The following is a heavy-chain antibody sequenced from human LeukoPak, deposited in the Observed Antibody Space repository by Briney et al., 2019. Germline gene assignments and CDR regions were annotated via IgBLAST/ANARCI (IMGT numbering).Heavy chain of an antibody. V-gene: IGHV3-74*01. J-gene: IGHJ6*02. CDR1: GYTFSNYW. CDR2: IKSDGSST. Sequence: GGSLRLSCAASGYTFSNYWMHWVRQAPGEALMWVSRIKSDGSSTTYADSVKGRFTISRDNAKNTLYLQMNSLRAEDTAVYYCSRDSLSSCGGDCYSGLDVWGQGTTVTVSS. CDR3: SRDSLSSCGGDCYSGLDV. D-gene: IGHD2-21*02.